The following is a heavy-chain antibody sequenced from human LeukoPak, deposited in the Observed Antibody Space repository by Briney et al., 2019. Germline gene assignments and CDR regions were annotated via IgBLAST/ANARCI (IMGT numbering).Heavy chain of an antibody. J-gene: IGHJ5*02. CDR1: GFSLSTSGVG. CDR3: AHIDCSGGNCYNNWFDP. Sequence: AGPTLVNPTQTLTLTCTFAGFSLSTSGVGGCCIRQPPGKALEWLPLIYWYDDNRYSPSLKSRLNITKDPSKKQVVLTMINMDPVDTGTYYCAHIDCSGGNCYNNWFDPWGQGTLVTVSS. D-gene: IGHD2-15*01. V-gene: IGHV2-5*01. CDR2: IYWYDDN.